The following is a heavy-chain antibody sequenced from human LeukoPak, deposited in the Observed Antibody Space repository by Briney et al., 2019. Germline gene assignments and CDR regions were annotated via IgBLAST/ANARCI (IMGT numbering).Heavy chain of an antibody. CDR1: GFTFSDYS. D-gene: IGHD6-13*01. J-gene: IGHJ2*01. V-gene: IGHV3-48*04. Sequence: PGGSLRLSCAASGFTFSDYSMNWVRQAPGKGLEWVSYISFSVNIKYYGDSVKGRFTISRDNAKNTLYLQMNSLRAEDTAVYYCAKDAEEARSPRGLWGIAVAKGYFDLWGRGTLVTVSS. CDR2: ISFSVNIK. CDR3: AKDAEEARSPRGLWGIAVAKGYFDL.